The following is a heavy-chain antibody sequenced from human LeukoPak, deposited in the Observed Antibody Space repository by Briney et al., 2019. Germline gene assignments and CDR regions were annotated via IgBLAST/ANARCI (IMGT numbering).Heavy chain of an antibody. Sequence: SETLSLTCTVSGGSFSSGSYYWSWIRQPPGTGLEWIGYIYYSGSTNYNPSLKSRVTISVDTSNNQFSLKLSSVTAADAAVYYCARGVTTTFFFDYWGQGTLVTVSS. J-gene: IGHJ4*02. CDR3: ARGVTTTFFFDY. D-gene: IGHD4-17*01. CDR1: GGSFSSGSYY. CDR2: IYYSGST. V-gene: IGHV4-61*01.